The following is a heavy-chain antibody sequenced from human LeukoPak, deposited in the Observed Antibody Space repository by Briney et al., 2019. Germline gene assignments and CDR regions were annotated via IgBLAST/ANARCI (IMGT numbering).Heavy chain of an antibody. CDR2: IYYSGST. V-gene: IGHV4-59*01. Sequence: SETLSLTCTVPGGSISSYYWSWIRQPPGKGLEWIGYIYYSGSTNYNPSLKSRVTISVDTSKNQFSLKLSSVTAADTAVYYCARFNYYGSGSYSDWGQGALVTVSS. J-gene: IGHJ4*02. CDR1: GGSISSYY. CDR3: ARFNYYGSGSYSD. D-gene: IGHD3-10*01.